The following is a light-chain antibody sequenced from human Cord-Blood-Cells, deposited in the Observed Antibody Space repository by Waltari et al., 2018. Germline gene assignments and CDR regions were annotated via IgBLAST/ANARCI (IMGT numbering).Light chain of an antibody. Sequence: QSALTQPPSVSGSPGQSVTISCPGTSSDVGSYNRVSWYQQPPGTAPKPMIYEVSNRPSGVPDRFSGSKSGNTASLTISGLQAEDEADYYCSSYTSSSTVVFGGGTKLTVL. CDR3: SSYTSSSTVV. CDR1: SSDVGSYNR. CDR2: EVS. V-gene: IGLV2-18*02. J-gene: IGLJ2*01.